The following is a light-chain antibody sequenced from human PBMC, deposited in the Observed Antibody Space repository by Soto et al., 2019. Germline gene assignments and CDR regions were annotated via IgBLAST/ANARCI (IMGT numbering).Light chain of an antibody. V-gene: IGLV1-44*01. J-gene: IGLJ1*01. Sequence: QSALTQPPSASGTPGQRVPISCSGRSSNIGSNTVNWYQQLPGTAPKLLIYSNNQRPSGVPDRFSGSKSGTSASLAISGLQSEDEADYYCAAWDDSLMGVFGTGTKVTVL. CDR1: SSNIGSNT. CDR3: AAWDDSLMGV. CDR2: SNN.